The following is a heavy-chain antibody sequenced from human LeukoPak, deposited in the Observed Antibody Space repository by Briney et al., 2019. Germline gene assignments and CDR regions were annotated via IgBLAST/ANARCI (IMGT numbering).Heavy chain of an antibody. J-gene: IGHJ4*02. CDR3: ARDSSQAAGGNYFDY. CDR1: GFTFSSYS. CDR2: ISSSSSYI. Sequence: GGSLRLSCAASGFTFSSYSMNWVRQAPGKGLEWVSSISSSSSYIYYADSVKGRFTIPRDSAKNSLYLQMNSLRAEDTAVYYCARDSSQAAGGNYFDYWGQGTLVTVSS. D-gene: IGHD6-13*01. V-gene: IGHV3-21*01.